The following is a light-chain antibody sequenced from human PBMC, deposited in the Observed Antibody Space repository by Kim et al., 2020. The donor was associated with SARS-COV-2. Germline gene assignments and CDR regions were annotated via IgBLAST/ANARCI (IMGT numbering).Light chain of an antibody. CDR1: QSISSTY. CDR2: SAS. Sequence: EIVLTQSPGTLSLSVGERATLSCRASQSISSTYLAWYQQKPGQAPRLLIFSASSRAAGIPDRFSGSGSEADFTLTINRLEPEDFAVYYCQHYGTSPRTFGQGTKVDIK. V-gene: IGKV3-20*01. J-gene: IGKJ1*01. CDR3: QHYGTSPRT.